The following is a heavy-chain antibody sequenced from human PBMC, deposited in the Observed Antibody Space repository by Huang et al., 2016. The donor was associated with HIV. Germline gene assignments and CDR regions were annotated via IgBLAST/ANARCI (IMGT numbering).Heavy chain of an antibody. V-gene: IGHV4-39*01. D-gene: IGHD6-19*01. Sequence: QLQLQESGPGPVKPSATLSLTCSVSGGSISGSRYYWGWIRQPPGKGLEWIGSIYYRGESHDSPSLKSRVTISVDTSKNQFSLKLSSVTAADTAVYYCARGQSGPSQWLASLGNYYYYMDVWGKGTTVTVSS. CDR1: GGSISGSRYY. J-gene: IGHJ6*03. CDR2: IYYRGES. CDR3: ARGQSGPSQWLASLGNYYYYMDV.